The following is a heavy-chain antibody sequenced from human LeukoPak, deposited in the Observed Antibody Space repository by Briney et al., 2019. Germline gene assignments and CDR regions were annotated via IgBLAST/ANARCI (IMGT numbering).Heavy chain of an antibody. J-gene: IGHJ2*01. D-gene: IGHD6-6*01. CDR3: ARGRPGRRVLVGYFDL. Sequence: SETLSLTCTVSGGSISSSSYYWGWIRQPPGKGLEWIGSIYYSGSTNYNPSLKSRVTISVDTSKNQFSLKLSSVTAADTAVYYCARGRPGRRVLVGYFDLWGRGTLVTISS. V-gene: IGHV4-39*07. CDR2: IYYSGST. CDR1: GGSISSSSYY.